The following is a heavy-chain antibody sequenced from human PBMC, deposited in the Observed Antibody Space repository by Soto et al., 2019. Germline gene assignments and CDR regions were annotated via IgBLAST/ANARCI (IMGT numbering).Heavy chain of an antibody. CDR2: ISAYNGNT. J-gene: IGHJ5*02. CDR1: GYTFTSYG. CDR3: ARVKSCSGGSCYANWFDP. D-gene: IGHD2-15*01. Sequence: ASVKVSCKASGYTFTSYGISWVRQSPGQGLEWMGWISAYNGNTNYAQKLQGRVTMTTDTSTSTAYMELRSLRSDDTAVYYCARVKSCSGGSCYANWFDPWGQGTLVTV. V-gene: IGHV1-18*01.